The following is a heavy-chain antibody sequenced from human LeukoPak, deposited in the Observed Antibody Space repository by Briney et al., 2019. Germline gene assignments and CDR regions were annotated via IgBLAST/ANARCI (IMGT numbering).Heavy chain of an antibody. CDR1: GFTFSSYS. CDR3: AKGGVYSSSWYDFDY. Sequence: GGSLRLSCAASGFTFSSYSMNWVRQAPGKGLEWVSAISGSGGSTYYADSVKGRFTISRDNSKNTLYLQMNSLRAEDTAVYYCAKGGVYSSSWYDFDYWGQGTLVTVSS. D-gene: IGHD6-13*01. CDR2: ISGSGGST. V-gene: IGHV3-23*01. J-gene: IGHJ4*02.